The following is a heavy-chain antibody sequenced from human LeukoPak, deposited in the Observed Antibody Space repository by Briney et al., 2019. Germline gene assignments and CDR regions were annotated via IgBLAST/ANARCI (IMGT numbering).Heavy chain of an antibody. Sequence: GGSLRLSCAASGFTFSSYGMHWVRQAPGKGLEWVAVIRYDGSNKYYADSVKGRFTNSRDNSKNTLYLQMNSLRAEDTAVYYCAKEVVRGVIITWDYWGQGTLVTVSS. D-gene: IGHD3-10*01. J-gene: IGHJ4*02. V-gene: IGHV3-30*02. CDR1: GFTFSSYG. CDR3: AKEVVRGVIITWDY. CDR2: IRYDGSNK.